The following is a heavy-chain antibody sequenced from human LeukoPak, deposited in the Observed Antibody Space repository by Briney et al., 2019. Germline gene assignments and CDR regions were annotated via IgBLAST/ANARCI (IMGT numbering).Heavy chain of an antibody. CDR3: ARSYYDILTGYYNGIDY. CDR2: INPNSGGT. J-gene: IGHJ4*02. D-gene: IGHD3-9*01. CDR1: GYTFTGYY. V-gene: IGHV1-2*02. Sequence: ASVKVSCKASGYTFTGYYMHWVRQAPGQGLAWMGWINPNSGGTNYAQKFQGRVTMTRDTSISTAYMELSRLRSDDTAVYYCARSYYDILTGYYNGIDYWGQGTLVTVSS.